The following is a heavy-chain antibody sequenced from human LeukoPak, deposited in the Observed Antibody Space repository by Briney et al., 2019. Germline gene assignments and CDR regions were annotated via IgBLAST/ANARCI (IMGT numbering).Heavy chain of an antibody. D-gene: IGHD1-26*01. CDR2: ISYDGSDA. J-gene: IGHJ4*02. CDR3: AKSHANSGTYHSFFDY. Sequence: GGSLRLSCAASGFTFNNYGMHWVRQAPGKGLEWVALISYDGSDAYYADSVKGRFTISRDNSKNTLFLQMISLRPDDTAVYYCAKSHANSGTYHSFFDYWSQGTLVTVSS. CDR1: GFTFNNYG. V-gene: IGHV3-30*18.